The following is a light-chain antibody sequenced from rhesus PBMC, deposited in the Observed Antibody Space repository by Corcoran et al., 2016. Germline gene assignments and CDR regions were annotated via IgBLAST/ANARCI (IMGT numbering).Light chain of an antibody. CDR3: QQHNSYPPT. Sequence: DIQMTQSPSSLSASVGDTVTITCRASQGISNYLAWYQQKPGKAPNPLIYYAPNLESGVPSRFSGRGSRTDFSLTISNLQPEDFATYYCQQHNSYPPTFGQGTKVEIK. CDR1: QGISNY. CDR2: YAP. J-gene: IGKJ1*01. V-gene: IGKV1S14*01.